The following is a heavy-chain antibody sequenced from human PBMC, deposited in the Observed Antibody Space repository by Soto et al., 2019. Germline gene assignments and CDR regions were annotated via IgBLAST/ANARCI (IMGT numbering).Heavy chain of an antibody. CDR1: GYTFTSYG. CDR2: ISAYNGNT. D-gene: IGHD3-3*01. Sequence: ASVKVSCKASGYTFTSYGISWVRQAPGQGLEWMGWISAYNGNTNYAQKLQGRVTMTTDTSTSTAYMELRSLRSDDTAVYYCARVLNDFWSGENYYYYYGMDVWGQGTTVTVYS. V-gene: IGHV1-18*01. CDR3: ARVLNDFWSGENYYYYYGMDV. J-gene: IGHJ6*02.